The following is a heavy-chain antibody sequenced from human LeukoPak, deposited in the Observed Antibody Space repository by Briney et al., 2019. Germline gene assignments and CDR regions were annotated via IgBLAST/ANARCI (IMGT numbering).Heavy chain of an antibody. CDR1: GFTFSSYW. D-gene: IGHD5-18*01. J-gene: IGHJ4*02. V-gene: IGHV3-7*01. CDR2: IKQDGSEK. CDR3: ARHVSRFMYTAILISLSDY. Sequence: GGSLRLSCAASGFTFSSYWMSWVRQAPGKGLEWVANIKQDGSEKYYVDSVKGRFTISRDNAKNSLYLQMNSLRAEDTAVYYCARHVSRFMYTAILISLSDYWGQGTLVTVSS.